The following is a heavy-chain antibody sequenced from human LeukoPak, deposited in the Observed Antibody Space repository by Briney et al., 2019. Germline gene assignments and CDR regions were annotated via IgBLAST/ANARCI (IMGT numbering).Heavy chain of an antibody. D-gene: IGHD3-22*01. Sequence: ASVKVSCKASGYTFTTYAMHWVRQAPGQRLEWMGWINAGNGNTKYSQKFQGRVTITRDTSASKAYMELSSLRSEDTAIYYCARFTMTRGWFDPWGQGTLVTVCS. V-gene: IGHV1-3*01. CDR2: INAGNGNT. J-gene: IGHJ5*02. CDR1: GYTFTTYA. CDR3: ARFTMTRGWFDP.